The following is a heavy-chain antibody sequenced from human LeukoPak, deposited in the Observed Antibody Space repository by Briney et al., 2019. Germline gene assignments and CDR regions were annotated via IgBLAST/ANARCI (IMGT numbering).Heavy chain of an antibody. D-gene: IGHD3-22*01. CDR3: ARADKQKWYDSSGYYEGDY. CDR2: ISSSSGSRTTI. Sequence: GGSLRLSCAASEFTFSSYIMNWVRQAPGKGLEWISYISSSSGSRTTIYYADSVKGRFTISRDNAKNSLYLQMNSLRAEDTAVYYCARADKQKWYDSSGYYEGDYWGQGTLVTVSS. V-gene: IGHV3-48*04. J-gene: IGHJ4*02. CDR1: EFTFSSYI.